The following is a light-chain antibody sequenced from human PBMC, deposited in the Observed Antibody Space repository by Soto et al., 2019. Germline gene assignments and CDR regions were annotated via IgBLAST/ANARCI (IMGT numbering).Light chain of an antibody. J-gene: IGKJ1*01. CDR2: WAS. CDR3: QQYYRTPWT. Sequence: DIVMTQSPDSLAVSLGERATINCKSSQSVLYSSNNKNYLAWYQQKPGQPPKLLIYWASTRESGVPDRFSGSGYGTDFTLTISSLRAEDAAVYYCQQYYRTPWTFGQGTKVEIK. CDR1: QSVLYSSNNKNY. V-gene: IGKV4-1*01.